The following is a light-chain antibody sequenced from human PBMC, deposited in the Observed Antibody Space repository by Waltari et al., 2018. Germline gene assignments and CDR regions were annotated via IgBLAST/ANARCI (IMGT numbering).Light chain of an antibody. CDR1: QHIAGY. Sequence: AIRMTQSPSSFPASTGDRVTITCRASQHIAGYLAWYQQKPGKAPKLLIYAASTLQSGVPSRFSGSGSGTDFTLTISCLQSEDFATYDCQQYYSDPLTFGGGTKVEIK. J-gene: IGKJ4*01. V-gene: IGKV1-8*01. CDR2: AAS. CDR3: QQYYSDPLT.